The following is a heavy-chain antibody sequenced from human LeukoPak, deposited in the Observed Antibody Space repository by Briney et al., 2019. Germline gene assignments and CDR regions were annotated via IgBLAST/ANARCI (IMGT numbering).Heavy chain of an antibody. CDR2: ISGSGGNT. J-gene: IGHJ6*02. CDR3: AKSRLIYCTGGGCYGMDV. CDR1: GLTFSNYG. V-gene: IGHV3-23*01. Sequence: GGSLRLSCAAFGLTFSNYGMSWVRQAPGTGPEWVAGISGSGGNTYYADSVKGRFTISRDNSKNTLYLQMNNLRAADTAIYYCAKSRLIYCTGGGCYGMDVWGQGTTVSVSS. D-gene: IGHD2-8*02.